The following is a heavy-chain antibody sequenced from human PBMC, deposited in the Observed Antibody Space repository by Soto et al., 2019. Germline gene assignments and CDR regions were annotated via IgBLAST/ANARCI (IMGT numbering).Heavy chain of an antibody. D-gene: IGHD3-16*02. CDR1: GSTFSSYA. CDR3: ARKYDYVWGSYRYPTFDI. J-gene: IGHJ3*02. V-gene: IGHV1-69*12. Sequence: QVQLVQSGAEVKKPGSSVKVSCKASGSTFSSYAISWVRQAPGQGLEWMGGITPIFGTANYAQKFQGRVTITADESTSTAYMELSSLRSEDTAVYYCARKYDYVWGSYRYPTFDIWGQGTMVTVSS. CDR2: ITPIFGTA.